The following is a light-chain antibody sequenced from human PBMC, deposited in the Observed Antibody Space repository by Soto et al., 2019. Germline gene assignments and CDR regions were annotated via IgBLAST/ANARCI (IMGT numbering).Light chain of an antibody. V-gene: IGKV3-20*01. Sequence: EIVLTQSPCTLSLSPGERATLSCRASQSVSSSYLAWYQQKAGQAPRLLIYGASSRATGIPDRFSGSGSGTDFTLTISRLEPEDFSVYYCQQYGSSPTWTFGQGTKVEIK. J-gene: IGKJ1*01. CDR2: GAS. CDR3: QQYGSSPTWT. CDR1: QSVSSSY.